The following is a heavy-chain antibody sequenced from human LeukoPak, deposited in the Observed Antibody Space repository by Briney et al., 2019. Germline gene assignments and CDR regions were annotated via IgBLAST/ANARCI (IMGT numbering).Heavy chain of an antibody. CDR1: GFTFSSYT. CDR3: ARGHSSWYGFYFDY. Sequence: GGSLRLSCAASGFTFSSYTMNWVRQAPGKGLVWVSRISSDGSSTTYADSVKGRFTISRDNAENTLYLQMNSLRAEDTAVYYCARGHSSWYGFYFDYWGQGTLVTVSS. D-gene: IGHD6-13*01. V-gene: IGHV3-74*01. CDR2: ISSDGSST. J-gene: IGHJ4*02.